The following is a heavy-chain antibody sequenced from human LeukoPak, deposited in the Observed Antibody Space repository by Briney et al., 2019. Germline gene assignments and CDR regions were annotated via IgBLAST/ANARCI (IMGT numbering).Heavy chain of an antibody. CDR2: IKEDGSEK. Sequence: PGGSLRLSCAGSGFTFSRCWMSWVRQAPGKGLEWVGNIKEDGSEKYYVDSVKGRFTISRDNAKNSLYLQMNSLGAEDTAVYYCTRNQYWGQGTLVTVSS. CDR3: TRNQY. J-gene: IGHJ4*02. V-gene: IGHV3-7*01. CDR1: GFTFSRCW.